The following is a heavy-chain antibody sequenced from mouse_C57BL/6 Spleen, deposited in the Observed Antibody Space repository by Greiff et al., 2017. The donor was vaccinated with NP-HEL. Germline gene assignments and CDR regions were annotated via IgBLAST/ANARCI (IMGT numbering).Heavy chain of an antibody. CDR1: GYTFTSYT. CDR2: INPSSGYT. CDR3: ARSITTVVAGV. V-gene: IGHV1-4*01. D-gene: IGHD1-1*01. Sequence: VQLQQSGAELARPGASVKMSCKASGYTFTSYTMHWVKQRPGQGLEWIGYINPSSGYTKYNQKFKDKATLTADKSSSTAYMQLSSLTSEDSAVYYCARSITTVVAGVWGTGTTVTVSS. J-gene: IGHJ1*03.